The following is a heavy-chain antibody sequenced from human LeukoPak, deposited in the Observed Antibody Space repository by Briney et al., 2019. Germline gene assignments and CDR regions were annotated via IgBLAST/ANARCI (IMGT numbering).Heavy chain of an antibody. CDR3: AKEHLKYANDNRGSFDY. D-gene: IGHD3-22*01. Sequence: GSLRLSCAASGFTFSSYAMSWVRQAPGKGLEWLSVITRAGSPYYADSVKGRFTISRDNARNTVYLQLNSLRNEDTALYYCAKEHLKYANDNRGSFDYWGQGTLVTVSS. J-gene: IGHJ4*02. V-gene: IGHV3-23*01. CDR2: ITRAGSP. CDR1: GFTFSSYA.